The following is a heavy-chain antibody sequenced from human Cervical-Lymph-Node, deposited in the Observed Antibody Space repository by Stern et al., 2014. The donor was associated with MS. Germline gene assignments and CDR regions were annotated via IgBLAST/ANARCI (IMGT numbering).Heavy chain of an antibody. CDR2: INHSGST. CDR3: ARNPSADWYFDL. V-gene: IGHV4-34*01. CDR1: GGSFSGYY. Sequence: QVQLQQWGAGLLKPSETLSLTCAVYGGSFSGYYWSWIRQPPGKGLEWIGEINHSGSTNYNPSPKSRVTISVDTSKNQFSLKLSSVTAADTAVYYCARNPSADWYFDLWGRGTLVTVSS. J-gene: IGHJ2*01.